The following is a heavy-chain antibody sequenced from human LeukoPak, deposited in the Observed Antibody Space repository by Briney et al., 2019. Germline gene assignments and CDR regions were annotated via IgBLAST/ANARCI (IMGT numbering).Heavy chain of an antibody. CDR1: GGSISSSSYY. V-gene: IGHV4-39*01. CDR2: IYYSGST. J-gene: IGHJ4*02. Sequence: SETLSLTCTVSGGSISSSSYYWGWIRQPPGKGLEWIGSIYYSGSTCYNPSLKSRVTISVDTSKNQFSLKLSSVTAADTAVYYCARLILTGSKRGIDYWGQGTLVTVSS. CDR3: ARLILTGSKRGIDY. D-gene: IGHD3-9*01.